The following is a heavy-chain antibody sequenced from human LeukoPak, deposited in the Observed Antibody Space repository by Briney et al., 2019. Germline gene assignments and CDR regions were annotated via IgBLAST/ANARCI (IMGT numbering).Heavy chain of an antibody. CDR1: GFTFDSYG. J-gene: IGHJ4*02. Sequence: GGSLRLSCAASGFTFDSYGMHWVRQAPGKGLEWVAVISHDGSTIYYADSVEGRFTISRDNAKNSLYLQMNSLRAEDTAVYYCAREKYSSGYYEGDYWGQGTLVTVSS. CDR2: ISHDGSTI. V-gene: IGHV3-30*03. CDR3: AREKYSSGYYEGDY. D-gene: IGHD6-19*01.